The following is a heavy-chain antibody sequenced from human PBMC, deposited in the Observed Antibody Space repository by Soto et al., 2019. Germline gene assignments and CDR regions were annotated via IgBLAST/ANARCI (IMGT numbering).Heavy chain of an antibody. CDR1: GFTFSSYA. V-gene: IGHV3-23*01. Sequence: LSLTCAASGFTFSSYAMSWVRQAPGKGLEWVSAISGSGGSTYYADAVKGRFTISRDNSKNKLYLQMNSLRAEDTAVYYCAKSLHSSSSFFVFDFWGQGTLVTVSS. D-gene: IGHD6-6*01. CDR2: ISGSGGST. CDR3: AKSLHSSSSFFVFDF. J-gene: IGHJ4*02.